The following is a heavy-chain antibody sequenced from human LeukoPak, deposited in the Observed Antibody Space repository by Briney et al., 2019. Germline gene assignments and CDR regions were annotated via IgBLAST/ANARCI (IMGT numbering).Heavy chain of an antibody. J-gene: IGHJ4*02. CDR2: ISYDGSNK. Sequence: GGSLRLSCAASGFTFSSYGMHWVRQAPGKGLEWVAVISYDGSNKYYADSVKGRFTISRDNSKNTLYLQMNSLRAEDTAVYYCAGQRWLQSDFDYWGQGTLVTASS. V-gene: IGHV3-30*03. D-gene: IGHD5-24*01. CDR1: GFTFSSYG. CDR3: AGQRWLQSDFDY.